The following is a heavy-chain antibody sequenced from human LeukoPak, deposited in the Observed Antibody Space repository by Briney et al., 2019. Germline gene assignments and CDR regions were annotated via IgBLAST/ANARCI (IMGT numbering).Heavy chain of an antibody. D-gene: IGHD6-19*01. CDR2: INPNSGGT. Sequence: GASVKVSCKASGYTFTDSYIHWVRQAPGQGLEWMGRINPNSGGTNYAQKFQGRVTMTRDTSISTAYMELSRLRSDDTAVYYCARSEQFPYYMDVWGKGTTVTVSS. CDR3: ARSEQFPYYMDV. V-gene: IGHV1-2*06. J-gene: IGHJ6*03. CDR1: GYTFTDSY.